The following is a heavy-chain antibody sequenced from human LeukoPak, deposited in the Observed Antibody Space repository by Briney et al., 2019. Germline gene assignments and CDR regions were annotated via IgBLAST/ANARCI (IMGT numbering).Heavy chain of an antibody. CDR3: ARHNTAMVGYYFDY. CDR2: INPNSGGT. J-gene: IGHJ4*02. Sequence: ASVKVSCKASGYTFTGYYMHWVRQAPGQGLEWMGWINPNSGGTNYAQKFQGWVTMTRDTSISTAYMELSRLRSDGTAVYYCARHNTAMVGYYFDYWGQGTLVTVSS. D-gene: IGHD5-18*01. V-gene: IGHV1-2*04. CDR1: GYTFTGYY.